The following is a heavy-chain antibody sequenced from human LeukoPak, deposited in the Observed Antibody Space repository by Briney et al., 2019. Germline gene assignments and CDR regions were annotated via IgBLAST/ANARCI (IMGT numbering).Heavy chain of an antibody. CDR1: GFTFSSYA. Sequence: GGSLRLSCAASGFTFSSYAMSWVRQAPGKGLEWVSAISGSGGSTYYADSVKGRFTISRDNSKNTLYLQMNSLRAEDTAVYYCAKAIDSSGYHPRPYYYYMDVWGKGTTVTVSS. CDR2: ISGSGGST. J-gene: IGHJ6*03. V-gene: IGHV3-23*01. CDR3: AKAIDSSGYHPRPYYYYMDV. D-gene: IGHD3-22*01.